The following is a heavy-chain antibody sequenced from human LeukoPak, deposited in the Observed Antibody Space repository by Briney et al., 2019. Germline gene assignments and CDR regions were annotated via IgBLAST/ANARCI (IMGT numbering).Heavy chain of an antibody. Sequence: GGSLRLSCAASGFTFDDYAMHWVRQAPGKGLEWVSLISGGGGSTYYADSVKGRFTISRDNSKNSLYLQMNSLRTEDTALYYCAKDIDTYYYDYYMDVWGKGTTVTVSS. V-gene: IGHV3-43*02. J-gene: IGHJ6*03. CDR3: AKDIDTYYYDYYMDV. CDR2: ISGGGGST. D-gene: IGHD3-22*01. CDR1: GFTFDDYA.